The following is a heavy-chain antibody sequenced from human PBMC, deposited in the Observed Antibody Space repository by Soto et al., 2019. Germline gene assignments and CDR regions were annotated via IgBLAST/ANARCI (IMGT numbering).Heavy chain of an antibody. V-gene: IGHV1-18*04. Sequence: QVQLVQSGAEVKKPGASVKVSCKASGYTFTIYGISWVRQAPGQGLEWMGWISGDNGNTDYAQNLQDRVTLTTDASTSSVYMELRSLRSDDTAVYYCARVDYYDSSGDYGYWGQGTLITVSS. CDR2: ISGDNGNT. CDR3: ARVDYYDSSGDYGY. CDR1: GYTFTIYG. D-gene: IGHD3-22*01. J-gene: IGHJ4*02.